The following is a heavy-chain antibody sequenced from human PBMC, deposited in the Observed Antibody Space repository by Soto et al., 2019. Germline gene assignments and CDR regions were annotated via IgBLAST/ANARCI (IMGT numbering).Heavy chain of an antibody. D-gene: IGHD6-6*01. CDR3: ARVSKLVAPKDGRRAEFFAMDV. CDR1: GESVSISDFY. J-gene: IGHJ6*02. CDR2: VYSTGTT. V-gene: IGHV4-61*08. Sequence: SETLSLTCAVSGESVSISDFYWTWIRQPPGKPLEWIGYVYSTGTTNYSPSLKSRVDMSVDTSENQFSLKLRSVTAADAAVYSCARVSKLVAPKDGRRAEFFAMDVWGHGTMVTSP.